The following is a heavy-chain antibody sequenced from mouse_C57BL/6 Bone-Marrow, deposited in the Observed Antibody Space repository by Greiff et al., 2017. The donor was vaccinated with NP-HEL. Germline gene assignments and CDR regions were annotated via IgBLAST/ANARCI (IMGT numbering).Heavy chain of an antibody. V-gene: IGHV1-26*01. Sequence: VQLQQSGPELVKPGASVKISCKASGYTFTDYYMNWVKQSHGKSLEWIGDINPNNGGTSYNQKFKGKATLTVDKSSSTAYVELRSLTSEDSAVYYCARATYYDYDGAMDYWGQGTSVTVSS. D-gene: IGHD2-4*01. J-gene: IGHJ4*01. CDR2: INPNNGGT. CDR1: GYTFTDYY. CDR3: ARATYYDYDGAMDY.